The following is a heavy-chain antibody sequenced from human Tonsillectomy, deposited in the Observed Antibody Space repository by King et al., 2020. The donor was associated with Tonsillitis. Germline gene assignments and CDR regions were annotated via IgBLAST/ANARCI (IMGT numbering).Heavy chain of an antibody. J-gene: IGHJ3*02. Sequence: QVQLVESGAEVKKPGSSVKVYCKASGGTFTTYAISLVRQAPGQGLEWMGGIIPIFVTTNYAQKFQGRVTITADEFTNTVYMEMSSLRSEDTAVYYCARGGPLSNIFDIWGQGTVVTVSS. CDR3: ARGGPLSNIFDI. CDR2: IIPIFVTT. D-gene: IGHD3-16*02. V-gene: IGHV1-69*01. CDR1: GGTFTTYA.